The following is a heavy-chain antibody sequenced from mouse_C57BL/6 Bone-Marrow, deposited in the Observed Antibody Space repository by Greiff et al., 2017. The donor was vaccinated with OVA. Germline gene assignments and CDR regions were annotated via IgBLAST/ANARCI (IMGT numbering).Heavy chain of an antibody. V-gene: IGHV1-64*01. Sequence: QVQLKQPGAELVKPGASVKLSCKASGYTFTSYWMHWVKQRPGQGLEWIGMINPNSGSTNYNEKFKSKATLTVDKSSSTAYMQLSSLTSEDSAVDFCARQITTGYFDYWGQGTTLTVSS. D-gene: IGHD1-1*01. CDR3: ARQITTGYFDY. CDR1: GYTFTSYW. CDR2: INPNSGST. J-gene: IGHJ2*01.